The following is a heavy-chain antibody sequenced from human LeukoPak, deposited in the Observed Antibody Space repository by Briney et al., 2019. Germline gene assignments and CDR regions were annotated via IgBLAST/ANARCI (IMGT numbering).Heavy chain of an antibody. CDR2: IIPIFGTA. D-gene: IGHD2-2*01. CDR3: ATILDCSSTSCYEPLVDY. Sequence: EASVKVSCKASGGTFSSYAISWVRQAPGQGLEWMGGIIPIFGTANYAQKFQGRVTITADKSTSTAYMELSSLRSEDTAVYYCATILDCSSTSCYEPLVDYWGQGTLVTVS. V-gene: IGHV1-69*06. CDR1: GGTFSSYA. J-gene: IGHJ4*02.